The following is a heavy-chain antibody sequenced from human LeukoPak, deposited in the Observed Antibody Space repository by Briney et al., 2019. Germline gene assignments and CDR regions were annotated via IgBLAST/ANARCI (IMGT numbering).Heavy chain of an antibody. CDR3: AKVGDFWSGPVFDY. CDR1: GFTSSSYG. CDR2: IRYDGSNK. J-gene: IGHJ4*02. V-gene: IGHV3-30*02. Sequence: HPGGSLRLSCAASGFTSSSYGMHWVRQAPGKGLEWVAFIRYDGSNKYYADSVKGRFTISRDNSKNTLYLQMNSLRAEDTAVYYCAKVGDFWSGPVFDYWGQGTLVTVSS. D-gene: IGHD3-3*01.